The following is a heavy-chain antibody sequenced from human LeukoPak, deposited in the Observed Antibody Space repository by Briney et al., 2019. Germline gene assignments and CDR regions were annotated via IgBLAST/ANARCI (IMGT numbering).Heavy chain of an antibody. J-gene: IGHJ5*02. V-gene: IGHV4-4*02. D-gene: IGHD2-2*02. CDR3: ARLYQPLLYGSFFP. CDR2: IYHSGST. CDR1: GGSISSSNW. Sequence: PSGTLSPTCAVSGGSISSSNWWSWVRQPPGKGLEWIGEIYHSGSTNYNPSLKSRVTISVDKSKNQFSLELSSVTAADTAVYYCARLYQPLLYGSFFPWGQGTLVTVSS.